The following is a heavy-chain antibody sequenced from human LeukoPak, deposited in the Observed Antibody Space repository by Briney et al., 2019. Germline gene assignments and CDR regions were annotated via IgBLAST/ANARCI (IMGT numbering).Heavy chain of an antibody. Sequence: NPSETLSLTCAVYGGSFSGYYWSWIRQPPGKGLEWIGEINHSGSTNYNPSLKSRVTISVDTSKNQFSLKLSSVTAADTAVYYCARHRRFIAAAVGYFDYWGQGTLVTVSS. V-gene: IGHV4-34*01. D-gene: IGHD6-13*01. CDR3: ARHRRFIAAAVGYFDY. CDR2: INHSGST. J-gene: IGHJ4*02. CDR1: GGSFSGYY.